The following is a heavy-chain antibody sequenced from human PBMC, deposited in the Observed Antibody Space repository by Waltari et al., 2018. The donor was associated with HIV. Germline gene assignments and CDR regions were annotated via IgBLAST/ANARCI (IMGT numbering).Heavy chain of an antibody. D-gene: IGHD2-15*01. CDR1: GLSLTDTY. V-gene: IGHV3-11*01. Sequence: VEMVGSGGDLVKPGGSVRCPCVVFGLSLTDTYVSLILQAPGKGLEWISDMNGLENRTLYADSVKDRFVLFRDNAKNSVILQMTDLKDDDTALYFCASRGGRGRYCSSHTCYMEWGRGTSVTVSS. CDR2: MNGLENRT. CDR3: ASRGGRGRYCSSHTCYME. J-gene: IGHJ4*02.